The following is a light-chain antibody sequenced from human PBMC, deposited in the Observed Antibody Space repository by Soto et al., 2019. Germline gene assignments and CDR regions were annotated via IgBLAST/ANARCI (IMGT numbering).Light chain of an antibody. Sequence: DIQMTQSPFSLSASVGDRVTITCRASQSINRDLNWYQQKPGKAPNLLIYAAFTLESGVPSRFSGSGSGTDFTLTLSSLQLEDFATYYCQQNYSTPLAFGGGTKVDIK. V-gene: IGKV1-39*01. CDR1: QSINRD. CDR2: AAF. CDR3: QQNYSTPLA. J-gene: IGKJ4*01.